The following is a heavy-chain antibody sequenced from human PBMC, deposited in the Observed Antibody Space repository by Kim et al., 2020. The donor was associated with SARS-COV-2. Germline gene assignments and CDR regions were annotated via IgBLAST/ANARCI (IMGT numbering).Heavy chain of an antibody. D-gene: IGHD6-19*01. J-gene: IGHJ3*02. V-gene: IGHV3-74*01. CDR2: INSDGSST. Sequence: GGSLRLSCAASGFTFSSYWMHWVRQAPGKRLVWVSRINSDGSSTSYADSVKGRFTISRDNAKNTLYLQMNSLRAEDTAVYYCARDDQQWLDVGAFDIWGQGTMVTVSS. CDR1: GFTFSSYW. CDR3: ARDDQQWLDVGAFDI.